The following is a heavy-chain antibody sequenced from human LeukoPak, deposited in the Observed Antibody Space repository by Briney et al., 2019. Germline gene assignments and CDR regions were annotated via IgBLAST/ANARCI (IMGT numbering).Heavy chain of an antibody. CDR2: VSSNGDNT. CDR1: GFTFSIYV. Sequence: PGGSLRLSCSVSGFTFSIYVMHWVRQARGKGLEYVSAVSSNGDNTYYADSVKGRFTISRDNSKNTLYLQMNSLRAEDTAVYYCAKHQLISYGMDVWGQGTTVTVSS. J-gene: IGHJ6*02. CDR3: AKHQLISYGMDV. V-gene: IGHV3-64*04. D-gene: IGHD2-8*01.